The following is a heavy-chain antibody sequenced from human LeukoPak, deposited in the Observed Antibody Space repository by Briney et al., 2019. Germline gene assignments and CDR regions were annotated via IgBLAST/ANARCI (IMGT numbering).Heavy chain of an antibody. Sequence: VASVNVSCKASVGTFSSYAISGVRQAPGRGLEWMGRIIPIFGIANYAQKFQGRVTITPHKSTNTASVEPSSLTAEDTAGYFCARSRGNIQGHWFDPWGQGTMVTVSS. CDR3: ARSRGNIQGHWFDP. CDR1: VGTFSSYA. CDR2: IIPIFGIA. J-gene: IGHJ5*02. V-gene: IGHV1-69*04. D-gene: IGHD1/OR15-1a*01.